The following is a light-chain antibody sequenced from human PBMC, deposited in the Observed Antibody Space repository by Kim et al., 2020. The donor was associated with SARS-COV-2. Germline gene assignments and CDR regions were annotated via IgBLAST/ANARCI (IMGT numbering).Light chain of an antibody. CDR3: NSRDSSGDHVV. Sequence: SSELTQDPAVSVALGQTVRLTCQGDSLRNFYATWYQQRPGQAPVLVLYGKYNRPSEIPDRFSGSASGNTASLIITGAQAEDEADYYCNSRDSSGDHVVFG. J-gene: IGLJ3*02. CDR1: SLRNFY. CDR2: GKY. V-gene: IGLV3-19*01.